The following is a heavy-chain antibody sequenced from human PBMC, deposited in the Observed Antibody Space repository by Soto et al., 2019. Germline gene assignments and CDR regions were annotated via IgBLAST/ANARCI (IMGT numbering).Heavy chain of an antibody. V-gene: IGHV1-3*01. Sequence: GASVKVSCKASGYIFTTYAIHWVRQAPGRRLEWMGWINAGNGDTKYSEDFQGRVSITRDTSASTVYMELSSLRSEDTAVYSCARTREYSGYLDYWGQGTPVTVSS. CDR1: GYIFTTYA. CDR2: INAGNGDT. CDR3: ARTREYSGYLDY. D-gene: IGHD5-12*01. J-gene: IGHJ4*02.